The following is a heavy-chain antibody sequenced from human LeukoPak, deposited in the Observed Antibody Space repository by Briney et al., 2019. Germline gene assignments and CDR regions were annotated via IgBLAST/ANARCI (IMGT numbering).Heavy chain of an antibody. CDR2: IKQDGSDK. CDR3: ARLRSVGAVGD. D-gene: IGHD1-26*01. V-gene: IGHV3-7*01. J-gene: IGHJ4*02. CDR1: GFTFNSYW. Sequence: GGSLRLSCTASGFTFNSYWMTWVRQAPGKGLEWVANIKQDGSDKYYVDSVKGRFTISRDNAKNLLYLQMNSLRAEDTAVYYCARLRSVGAVGDWGQGTLVTVSS.